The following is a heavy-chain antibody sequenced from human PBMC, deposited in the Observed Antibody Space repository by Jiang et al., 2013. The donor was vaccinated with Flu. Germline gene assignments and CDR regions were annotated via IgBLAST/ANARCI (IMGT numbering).Heavy chain of an antibody. D-gene: IGHD3-3*01. V-gene: IGHV1-18*01. CDR1: GYTFTSYG. CDR3: ARVNRTIFGVVTYYYYGMDV. Sequence: SGAEVKKPGASVKVSCKASGYTFTSYGISWVRQAPGQGLEWMGWISAYNGNTNYAQKLQGRVTMTTDTSTSTAYMELRSLRSDDTAVYYCARVNRTIFGVVTYYYYGMDVWGQGTTVTVSS. CDR2: ISAYNGNT. J-gene: IGHJ6*02.